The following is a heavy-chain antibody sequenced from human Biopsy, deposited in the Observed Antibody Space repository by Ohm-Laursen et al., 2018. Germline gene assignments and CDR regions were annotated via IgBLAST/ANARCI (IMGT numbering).Heavy chain of an antibody. Sequence: SVKASCKASGYSFTIYYMHWVRQAPGQGLEWMGMINPSGSTTMYPQIFQGRVTMTRDTSKSTVYMELSSLRSADAAVYFCARNTGWYGDLYYFDYWAQGTLVTVSS. V-gene: IGHV1-46*01. J-gene: IGHJ4*02. CDR2: INPSGSTT. CDR3: ARNTGWYGDLYYFDY. D-gene: IGHD6-19*01. CDR1: GYSFTIYY.